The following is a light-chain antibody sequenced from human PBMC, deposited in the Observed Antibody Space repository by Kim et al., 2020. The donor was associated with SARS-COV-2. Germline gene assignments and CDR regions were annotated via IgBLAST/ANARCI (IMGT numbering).Light chain of an antibody. J-gene: IGKJ2*01. Sequence: EMVLTQSPGTLSLSPGERATLSCRASESAGWMLAWYQQKPGQAPRRLMSGIYARASGVPDRFRGSGSGTDFTLTISRVGPEDFAVYFCQRFDGSRYTFGQGTKLEI. CDR2: GIY. CDR1: ESAGWM. V-gene: IGKV3-20*01. CDR3: QRFDGSRYT.